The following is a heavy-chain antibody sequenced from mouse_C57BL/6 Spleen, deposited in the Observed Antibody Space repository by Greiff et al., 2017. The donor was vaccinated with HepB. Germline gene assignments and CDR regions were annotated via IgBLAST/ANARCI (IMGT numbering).Heavy chain of an antibody. D-gene: IGHD2-3*01. V-gene: IGHV1-20*01. CDR2: INPYNGDT. J-gene: IGHJ1*03. CDR3: ARSGGYYENWYFDV. CDR1: GYSFTGYF. Sequence: VQLKESGPELVKPGDSVKISCKASGYSFTGYFMNWVMQSHGKSLEWIGRINPYNGDTFYNQKFKGKATLTVDKSSSTAHMELRSLTSEDSAVYYCARSGGYYENWYFDVWGTGTTVTVSS.